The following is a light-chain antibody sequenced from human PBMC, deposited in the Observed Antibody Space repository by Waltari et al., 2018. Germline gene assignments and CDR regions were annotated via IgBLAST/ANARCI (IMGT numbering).Light chain of an antibody. J-gene: IGKJ2*03. V-gene: IGKV3-15*01. CDR2: GAS. Sequence: EIEMTQSPATLSVSPGERVTPSCRASQSVRNNLAWYQQRPGQAPRLLIYGASTRATGVAARFSGSGSGTEFTLTISSLQSEDFAAYYCQQYNNWPLYSFGQGTNLEIK. CDR1: QSVRNN. CDR3: QQYNNWPLYS.